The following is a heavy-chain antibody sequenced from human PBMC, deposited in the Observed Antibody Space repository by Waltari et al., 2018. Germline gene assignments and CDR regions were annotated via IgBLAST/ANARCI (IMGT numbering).Heavy chain of an antibody. Sequence: EVQLLESGGGLVQPGGSLRLSCAASGFTFRSYAMSWVRQAPGKGLEWVSVIYSGGSTYYADSVKGRFTISRDNSKNTLYLQMNSLRAEDTAVYYCALLPRDWGQGTLVTVSS. V-gene: IGHV3-23*03. D-gene: IGHD2-15*01. CDR2: IYSGGST. J-gene: IGHJ4*02. CDR3: ALLPRD. CDR1: GFTFRSYA.